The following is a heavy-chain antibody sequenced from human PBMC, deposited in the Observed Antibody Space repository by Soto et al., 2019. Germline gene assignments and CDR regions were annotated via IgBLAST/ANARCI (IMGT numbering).Heavy chain of an antibody. D-gene: IGHD6-6*01. Sequence: QVQLQESGPGLVKPSGTLSLTCAVSGGSISSSNWWSWVRQPPGKGLEWIGEIYHSGSTNYNPSLKSGVTISVDKPTNQFSLNLSSVTAAHTAVYYCARRPSSIAARPFDYCGKGTLVAVSS. V-gene: IGHV4-4*02. CDR2: IYHSGST. CDR3: ARRPSSIAARPFDY. J-gene: IGHJ4*02. CDR1: GGSISSSNW.